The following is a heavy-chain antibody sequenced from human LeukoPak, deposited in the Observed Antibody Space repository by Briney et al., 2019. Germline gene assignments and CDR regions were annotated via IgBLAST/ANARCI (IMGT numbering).Heavy chain of an antibody. J-gene: IGHJ6*02. V-gene: IGHV1-18*01. Sequence: ASVKVSCKASGGTFSSYAISWVRQAPGQGLEWMGWVSAYNGNTNYAQKLQGRVTMTTDTSTSTAYMELRSLRSDDTAVYYCARGDPLPQHVLRYFDWPAYYYYGMDVWGQGTTVTVSS. D-gene: IGHD3-9*01. CDR2: VSAYNGNT. CDR3: ARGDPLPQHVLRYFDWPAYYYYGMDV. CDR1: GGTFSSYA.